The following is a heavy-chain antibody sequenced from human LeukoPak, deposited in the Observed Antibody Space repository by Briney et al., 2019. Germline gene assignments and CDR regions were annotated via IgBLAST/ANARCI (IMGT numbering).Heavy chain of an antibody. J-gene: IGHJ3*02. D-gene: IGHD3-10*01. Sequence: ASVKVPCKASGYTFTSYYMHWVRQAPGQGLEWMGIINPSGGSTSYAQKFQGRVTMTRDTSTSTVYMELSSLRSEDTAVYYCARALLWFGEIDAFDIWGQGTMVTVSS. V-gene: IGHV1-46*01. CDR2: INPSGGST. CDR1: GYTFTSYY. CDR3: ARALLWFGEIDAFDI.